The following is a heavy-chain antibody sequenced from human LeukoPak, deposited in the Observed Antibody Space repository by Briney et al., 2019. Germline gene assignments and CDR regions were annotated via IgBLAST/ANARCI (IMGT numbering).Heavy chain of an antibody. Sequence: EASVKVSCQASGYSFTTYGISWVRQAPGQGLEWMGWISANNNNTDNVQKLQGRVTMTTDTSTSTAYMELRSLRSDDTAVYYCARALYHTFDYWGQGTLVTVSS. V-gene: IGHV1-18*01. D-gene: IGHD2-2*01. J-gene: IGHJ4*02. CDR1: GYSFTTYG. CDR2: ISANNNNT. CDR3: ARALYHTFDY.